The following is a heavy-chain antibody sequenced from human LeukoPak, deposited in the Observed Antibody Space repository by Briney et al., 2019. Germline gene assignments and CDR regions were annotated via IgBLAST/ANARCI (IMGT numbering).Heavy chain of an antibody. CDR3: ARDWTYYYDSSGYYRAFDI. J-gene: IGHJ3*02. V-gene: IGHV4-34*01. CDR2: INHSGST. Sequence: SETLSLTCAVYGGSFSGYYWSWIRQPPGKGLEWIGEINHSGSTNYNPSLKSRVTISVDTSKNQFSLKLSSVTAADTAVYYCARDWTYYYDSSGYYRAFDIWGQGTMVTVSS. D-gene: IGHD3-22*01. CDR1: GGSFSGYY.